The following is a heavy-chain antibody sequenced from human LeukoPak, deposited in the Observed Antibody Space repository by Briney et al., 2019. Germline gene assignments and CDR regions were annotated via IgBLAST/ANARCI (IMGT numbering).Heavy chain of an antibody. CDR3: ARGFTDGSQQFDY. CDR1: GFTFSSYA. Sequence: GGSLRLSCAASGFTFSSYAMSWVRQAPGKGLEWVSAISGSGGSTYYADSVKGRFTISRDNSKNTLYLQMNSLRAEDTAVYYCARGFTDGSQQFDYWGQGTLVTVSS. J-gene: IGHJ4*02. D-gene: IGHD1-26*01. V-gene: IGHV3-23*01. CDR2: ISGSGGST.